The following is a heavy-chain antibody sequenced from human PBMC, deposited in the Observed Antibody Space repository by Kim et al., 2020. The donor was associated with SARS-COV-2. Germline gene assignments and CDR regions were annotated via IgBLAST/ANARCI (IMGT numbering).Heavy chain of an antibody. J-gene: IGHJ6*02. CDR3: ARDGYSYDQGYYYYGMDV. D-gene: IGHD5-18*01. CDR2: IKQDGSEK. Sequence: GGSLRLSCAASGFTFSSYWMSWVRQAPGKGLEWVANIKQDGSEKYYVDSVKGRFTISRDNAKNSLYLQMNSLRAEDTAVYYCARDGYSYDQGYYYYGMDVWCQGTTVTVSS. V-gene: IGHV3-7*03. CDR1: GFTFSSYW.